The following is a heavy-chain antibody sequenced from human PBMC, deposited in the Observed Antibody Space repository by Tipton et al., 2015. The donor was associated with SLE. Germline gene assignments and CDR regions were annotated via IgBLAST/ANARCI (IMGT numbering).Heavy chain of an antibody. CDR1: GYSISSGYQ. D-gene: IGHD6-19*01. V-gene: IGHV4-38-2*01. J-gene: IGHJ3*02. CDR3: ARQGTDGWYDAFDI. Sequence: TLSLTCAVSGYSISSGYQWGWVRQPPGRGLEWIGSFYAGGSIYYKPSLESRVTASMDTSKNHLSLTLTSVTAADTAIYYCARQGTDGWYDAFDIWGPGTMVTVAS. CDR2: FYAGGSI.